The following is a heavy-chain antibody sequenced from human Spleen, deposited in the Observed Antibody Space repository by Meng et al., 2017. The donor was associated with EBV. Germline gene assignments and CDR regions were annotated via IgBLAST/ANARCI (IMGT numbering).Heavy chain of an antibody. Sequence: EVQLLESGGGLVRPGGSLRLSCAGSGFSFNDAWMTWVRQAPGKGLEWVGRIKTDTDGATTDYAAPVKGRFTVSRDDSKNTLYLQMNSLKSEDTAVYYCTLDRGERLASWGQGTLVTVSS. D-gene: IGHD6-25*01. CDR3: TLDRGERLAS. V-gene: IGHV3-15*05. CDR2: IKTDTDGATT. J-gene: IGHJ5*01. CDR1: GFSFNDAW.